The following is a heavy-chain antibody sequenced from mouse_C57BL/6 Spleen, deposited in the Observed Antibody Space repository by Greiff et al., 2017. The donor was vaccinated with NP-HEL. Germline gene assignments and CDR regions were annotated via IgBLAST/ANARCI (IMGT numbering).Heavy chain of an antibody. J-gene: IGHJ2*01. D-gene: IGHD1-1*01. CDR1: GYTFTDYY. CDR2: INPNNGGT. CDR3: ARRYYGSSYPYYFDY. V-gene: IGHV1-26*01. Sequence: EVRLQQSGPELVKPGASVKISCKASGYTFTDYYMNWVKQSHGKSLEWIGDINPNNGGTSYNQKFKGKATLTVDKSSSTAYMELRSLTSEDSAVYYCARRYYGSSYPYYFDYWGQGTTLTVSS.